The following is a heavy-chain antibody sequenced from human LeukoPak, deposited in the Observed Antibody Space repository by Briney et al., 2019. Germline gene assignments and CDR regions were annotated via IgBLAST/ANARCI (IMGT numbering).Heavy chain of an antibody. D-gene: IGHD6-19*01. CDR1: GFTFSSYA. J-gene: IGHJ6*02. V-gene: IGHV3-30-3*01. CDR2: ISYDGSNK. Sequence: GGSLRLSCAASGFTFSSYAMHRVRQAPGKGLEWVAVISYDGSNKYYADSVKGRFTISRDNSKNTLYLQMNSLRAEDTAVYYCARDIDDSGWYYYGMDVWGQGTTVTVSS. CDR3: ARDIDDSGWYYYGMDV.